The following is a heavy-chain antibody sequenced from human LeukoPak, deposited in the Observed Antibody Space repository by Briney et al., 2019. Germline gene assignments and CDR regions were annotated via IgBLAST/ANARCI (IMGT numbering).Heavy chain of an antibody. Sequence: KASQTLSLTCTVSGGSISSGDYFWSWIRQPPGKGLEWIGYIYNSENTYYNPSLKSRVTISVDISKNQFSLKLSSVTAADTAVYYCAGSRTGGWFDPWGQGTLVTVSS. CDR1: GGSISSGDYF. J-gene: IGHJ5*02. CDR2: IYNSENT. D-gene: IGHD1-14*01. CDR3: AGSRTGGWFDP. V-gene: IGHV4-30-4*01.